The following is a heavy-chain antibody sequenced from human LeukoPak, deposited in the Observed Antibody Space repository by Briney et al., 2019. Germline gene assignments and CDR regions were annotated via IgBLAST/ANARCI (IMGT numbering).Heavy chain of an antibody. CDR2: CYYSGST. V-gene: IGHV4-39*07. CDR1: GCSISSSSYY. Sequence: SETLSLTCTVSGCSISSSSYYWGWIRQAPGKGLEWIGSCYYSGSTYYDPSLKGRVTISGDTFKNQFSLKLSSVTAADPAVYYCARDGQGGSHLCWGEATLV. J-gene: IGHJ4*02. D-gene: IGHD1-26*01. CDR3: ARDGQGGSHLC.